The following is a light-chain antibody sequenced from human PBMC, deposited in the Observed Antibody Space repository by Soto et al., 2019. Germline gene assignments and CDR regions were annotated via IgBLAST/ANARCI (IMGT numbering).Light chain of an antibody. V-gene: IGLV2-14*01. CDR1: SSDVGSYNY. CDR3: SSYTSSSTL. Sequence: QSALTQPASVSGSPGQSITISCTGTSSDVGSYNYVSWYQQHPGKAPKLMIYEVSDRPSGISSRVSGPKSSNTASLTISGLQTEDEADYSCSSYTSSSTLVGTGTKLTVL. J-gene: IGLJ1*01. CDR2: EVS.